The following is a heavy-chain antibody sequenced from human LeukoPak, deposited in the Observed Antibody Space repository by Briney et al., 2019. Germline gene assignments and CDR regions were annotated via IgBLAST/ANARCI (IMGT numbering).Heavy chain of an antibody. Sequence: GASVTVSCKASGYTFTGYYMHWVRQAPGQGLEWMGWINPNSGGTNYAQKFQGRVTMTRDTSISTAYMELSRLRSDDTAVYYCARDSRATVTHENSMDVWGQGTTVTVSS. CDR2: INPNSGGT. J-gene: IGHJ6*02. D-gene: IGHD4-11*01. CDR3: ARDSRATVTHENSMDV. CDR1: GYTFTGYY. V-gene: IGHV1-2*02.